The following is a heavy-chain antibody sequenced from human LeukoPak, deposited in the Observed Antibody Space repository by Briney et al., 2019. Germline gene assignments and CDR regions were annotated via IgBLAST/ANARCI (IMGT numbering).Heavy chain of an antibody. CDR3: ARVRSDGVVTAIHDY. D-gene: IGHD2-21*02. CDR1: GGTFSSYA. J-gene: IGHJ4*02. V-gene: IGHV1-69*05. Sequence: GASVKVSCKASGGTFSSYAISWVRQAPGQGLEWMGGIIPIFGTANYAQKFQGRVTITTDESTSTAHMELSSLRSEDTAVYYCARVRSDGVVTAIHDYWGQGTLVTVSS. CDR2: IIPIFGTA.